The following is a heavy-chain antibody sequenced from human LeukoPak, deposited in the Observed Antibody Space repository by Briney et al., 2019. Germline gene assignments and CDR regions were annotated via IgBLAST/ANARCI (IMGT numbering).Heavy chain of an antibody. CDR1: GFTFSSYS. J-gene: IGHJ4*01. D-gene: IGHD1-26*01. Sequence: GGSLRLSCAASGFTFSSYSMNWVRQAPGKGLEWVSSISSSSSYIYYADSVKGRFTISRDNAKNSLYLQMNSLRAEDTAVYYCARSGSYSPYFDYWGHGTLVTVSS. CDR2: ISSSSSYI. CDR3: ARSGSYSPYFDY. V-gene: IGHV3-21*01.